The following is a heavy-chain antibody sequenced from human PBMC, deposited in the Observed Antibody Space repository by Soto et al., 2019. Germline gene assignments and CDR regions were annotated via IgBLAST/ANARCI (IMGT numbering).Heavy chain of an antibody. Sequence: QITLKESGPTLVKPSQTLTLTCTFSGFSLSTSGVGVGWIRQPPGKALEWLALIYWDDDKRYSPSLKSRLTITKDPPKTQVVLTMTNMDPVDTATYYCAHIRAHADYWGQGTRVTVSS. J-gene: IGHJ4*02. CDR2: IYWDDDK. V-gene: IGHV2-5*02. CDR1: GFSLSTSGVG. CDR3: AHIRAHADY.